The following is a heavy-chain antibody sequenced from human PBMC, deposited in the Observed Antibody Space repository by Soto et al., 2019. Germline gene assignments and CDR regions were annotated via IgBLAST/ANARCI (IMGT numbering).Heavy chain of an antibody. J-gene: IGHJ6*02. V-gene: IGHV3-21*01. CDR2: ISSSSSYI. CDR1: GFTFSSYS. D-gene: IGHD4-17*01. CDR3: ARDTEVTTFYYYYYGMDG. Sequence: ASLRLSCAASGFTFSSYSMNWVRQAPGKGLEWVSSISSSSSYIYYADSVKGRFTISRDNAKNSLYLQMNSLRAEDTAVYYCARDTEVTTFYYYYYGMDGWGQGTTVTVSS.